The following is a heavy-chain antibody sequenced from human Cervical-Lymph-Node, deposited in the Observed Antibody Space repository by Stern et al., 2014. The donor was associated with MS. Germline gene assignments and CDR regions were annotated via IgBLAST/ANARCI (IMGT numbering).Heavy chain of an antibody. V-gene: IGHV4-61*02. CDR3: ARGNYDVLTDNGGHGFDI. CDR2: IYSSGST. J-gene: IGHJ3*02. D-gene: IGHD3-9*01. CDR1: GGSISSGNYY. Sequence: QVQLQESGPGLVKPSQTLSLTCTVSGGSISSGNYYWSWIRQPAGEGLEWIGRIYSSGSTQYNPPLKSRVTISAETPTNHISLRMTSVTAADTAVYYCARGNYDVLTDNGGHGFDIWGQGTMVTVSS.